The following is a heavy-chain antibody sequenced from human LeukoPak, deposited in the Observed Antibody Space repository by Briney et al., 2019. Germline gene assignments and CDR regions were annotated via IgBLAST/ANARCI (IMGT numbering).Heavy chain of an antibody. V-gene: IGHV4-34*01. CDR1: GGSFSGYY. J-gene: IGHJ4*02. CDR3: ARVGYSGQFFDY. CDR2: INHSGST. Sequence: SETLSLTCAVYGGSFSGYYWSWIRRPPGKGLEWIGEINHSGSTNYNPSLKSRVTISVDTSKNQFSLKLSSVTAADTAVYYCARVGYSGQFFDYWGQGTLVTVSS. D-gene: IGHD5-12*01.